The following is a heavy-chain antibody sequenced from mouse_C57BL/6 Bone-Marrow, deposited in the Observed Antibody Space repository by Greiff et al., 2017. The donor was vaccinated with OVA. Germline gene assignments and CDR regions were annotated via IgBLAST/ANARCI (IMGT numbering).Heavy chain of an antibody. CDR3: ARRGSNYWYFDV. J-gene: IGHJ1*03. Sequence: EVMLVESGGDLVKPGGSLKLSCAASGFTFSSYGMSWVRQTPDKRLEWVATISSGGSYTYYPDSVKGRFTISRDNAKNTLYLQMSSLKSEDTAMYYCARRGSNYWYFDVWGTGTTVTVSS. V-gene: IGHV5-6*02. D-gene: IGHD2-5*01. CDR1: GFTFSSYG. CDR2: ISSGGSYT.